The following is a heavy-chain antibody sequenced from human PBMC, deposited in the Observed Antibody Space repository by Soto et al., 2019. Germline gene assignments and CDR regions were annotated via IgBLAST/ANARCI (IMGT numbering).Heavy chain of an antibody. V-gene: IGHV1-69*13. J-gene: IGHJ6*02. CDR1: GGTFSSYA. CDR3: ASGDYGGNSDYYYYGMDV. Sequence: SVKVSCKASGGTFSSYAISWVRQAPGQGLEWMGGIIPIFGTANYAQKFQGRVTITADESTSTAYMELSSLRSEDTAVYYCASGDYGGNSDYYYYGMDVWGQGTTVTVSS. CDR2: IIPIFGTA. D-gene: IGHD4-17*01.